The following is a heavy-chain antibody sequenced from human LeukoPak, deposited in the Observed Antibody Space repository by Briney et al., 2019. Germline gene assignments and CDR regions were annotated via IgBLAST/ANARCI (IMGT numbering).Heavy chain of an antibody. D-gene: IGHD6-19*01. CDR1: GGSFSGYY. V-gene: IGHV4-34*01. Sequence: PSETLSLTCAVYGGSFSGYYWSWIRQPPGKGLEWIGEINHSGSTNYNPSLKSRVTISVDTSKNQFSLKLGSVTAADTAVYYCAWGIAVAGTYAFDIWGQGTMVTVSS. J-gene: IGHJ3*02. CDR2: INHSGST. CDR3: AWGIAVAGTYAFDI.